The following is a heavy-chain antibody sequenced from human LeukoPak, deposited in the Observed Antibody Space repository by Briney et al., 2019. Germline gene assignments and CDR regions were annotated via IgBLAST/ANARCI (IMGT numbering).Heavy chain of an antibody. Sequence: ESLKISCKGSGYSFNTNWIAWVRQMPGNLEWIGIIYPDDSDTRYSPSFQGQVTISADKSINTAYLQWSRMKASDTAMYYCARQVYSSSPVDYWGQGTLVTVSS. J-gene: IGHJ4*02. CDR3: ARQVYSSSPVDY. CDR2: IYPDDSDT. CDR1: GYSFNTNW. D-gene: IGHD6-6*01. V-gene: IGHV5-51*01.